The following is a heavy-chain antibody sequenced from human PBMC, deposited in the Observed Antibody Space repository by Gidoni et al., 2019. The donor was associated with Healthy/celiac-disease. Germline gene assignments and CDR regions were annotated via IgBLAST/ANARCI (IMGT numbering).Heavy chain of an antibody. V-gene: IGHV4-38-2*02. CDR3: ARDHSLGHYDSSGPTPDWFDP. D-gene: IGHD3-22*01. CDR1: GYSISSGYY. J-gene: IGHJ5*02. Sequence: QVQLQESGPGLVKPSETLSLTCAVSGYSISSGYYWGWIRQPPGKGLEWIGSIYHSGSTYYNPSLKSRVTISVDTSKNQFSLKLSSVTAADTAVYYCARDHSLGHYDSSGPTPDWFDPWGQGTLVTVSS. CDR2: IYHSGST.